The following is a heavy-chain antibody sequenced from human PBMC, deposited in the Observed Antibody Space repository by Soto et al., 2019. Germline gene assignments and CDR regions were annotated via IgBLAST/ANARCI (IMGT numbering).Heavy chain of an antibody. V-gene: IGHV3-7*01. CDR3: ARDHLHYAFWSGYSYYYFDY. CDR1: GFTFGSYW. Sequence: GGSLILSCAASGFTFGSYWMSWVRQAPGKGLEWVANIKQDGSEKYYVDSVKGRFTISRDNAKNSLYLQMNSLRAEDTAVYYCARDHLHYAFWSGYSYYYFDYWGQGTLVTVSS. D-gene: IGHD3-3*01. J-gene: IGHJ4*02. CDR2: IKQDGSEK.